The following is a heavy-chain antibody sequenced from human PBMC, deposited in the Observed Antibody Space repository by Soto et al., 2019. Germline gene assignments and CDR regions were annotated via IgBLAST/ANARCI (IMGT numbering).Heavy chain of an antibody. J-gene: IGHJ4*02. CDR1: GFTFRVYA. CDR2: IGGTGNTT. D-gene: IGHD2-2*01. Sequence: VHLSESGGALVQPGGSLRLSCAASGFTFRVYAMSWFRQAPGGGLEWVSAIGGTGNTTYYAESVKGRFTIARNNSRDTLYLKMTSMRVENTAVYYCARIRQLLFVSWGQRTLDSVSS. V-gene: IGHV3-23*01. CDR3: ARIRQLLFVS.